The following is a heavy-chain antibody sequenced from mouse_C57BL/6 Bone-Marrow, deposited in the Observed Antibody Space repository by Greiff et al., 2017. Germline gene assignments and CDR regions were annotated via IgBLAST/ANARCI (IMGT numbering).Heavy chain of an antibody. J-gene: IGHJ4*01. Sequence: QVHVKQPGAELVMPGASVKLSCKASGYTFTSYWMHWVKQRPGQGLEWIGEIDPSDSYTNYNQKFKGKSTLTVDKSSSTAYMQLSSLTSEDSAVYYCARGRLRRRRYAMDYWGQGTSVTVSS. D-gene: IGHD2-4*01. CDR2: IDPSDSYT. V-gene: IGHV1-69*01. CDR3: ARGRLRRRRYAMDY. CDR1: GYTFTSYW.